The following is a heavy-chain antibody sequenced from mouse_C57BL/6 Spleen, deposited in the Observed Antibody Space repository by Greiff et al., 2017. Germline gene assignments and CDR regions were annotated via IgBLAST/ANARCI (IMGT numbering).Heavy chain of an antibody. CDR1: GFSLTSYG. V-gene: IGHV2-2*01. Sequence: VKLQESGPGLVQPSQSLSITCTVSGFSLTSYGVHWVRQSPGKGLEWLGVIWSGGSTDYNAAFISRLSISKDNSKSQVFFKMTSLQADDTATYYCARGASTVVAEYAMDYWGQGTSVTVSS. CDR2: IWSGGST. J-gene: IGHJ4*01. CDR3: ARGASTVVAEYAMDY. D-gene: IGHD1-1*01.